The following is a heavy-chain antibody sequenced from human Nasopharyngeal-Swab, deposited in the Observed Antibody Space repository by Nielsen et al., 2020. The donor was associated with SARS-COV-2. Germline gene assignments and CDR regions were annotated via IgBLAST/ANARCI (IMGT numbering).Heavy chain of an antibody. CDR1: GGSFSGYY. CDR2: INHSGST. V-gene: IGHV4-34*01. CDR3: ARGKVVPAARHYYYYYGMDV. D-gene: IGHD2-2*01. J-gene: IGHJ6*02. Sequence: THSLTCAVYGGSFSGYYWSWIRQPPGKGLEWIGEINHSGSTNYNPSLKSRVTISVDTSKNQFSLKLSSVTAADTAVYYCARGKVVPAARHYYYYYGMDVWGQGTTVTVSS.